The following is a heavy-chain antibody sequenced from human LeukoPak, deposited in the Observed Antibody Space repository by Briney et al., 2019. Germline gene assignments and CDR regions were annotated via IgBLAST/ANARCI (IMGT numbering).Heavy chain of an antibody. CDR1: GYTFTGYY. CDR3: AREKATTASDCSGGSCYSRWFDP. V-gene: IGHV1-2*02. D-gene: IGHD2-15*01. J-gene: IGHJ5*02. Sequence: ASVKVSCKASGYTFTGYYMHWVRQAPGQGLEWMGWINPNSGGTNYAQKFQGRVTMTRDTSISTAYMELSRLRSDDTAVYYCAREKATTASDCSGGSCYSRWFDPWGQGTLVTVSS. CDR2: INPNSGGT.